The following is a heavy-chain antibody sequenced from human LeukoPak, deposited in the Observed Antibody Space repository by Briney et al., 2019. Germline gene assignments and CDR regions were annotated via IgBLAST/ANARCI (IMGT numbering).Heavy chain of an antibody. V-gene: IGHV3-30-3*01. CDR1: GFTFSNYA. CDR3: AREAYCSSTSCSEP. J-gene: IGHJ4*02. CDR2: ISHEGSNT. D-gene: IGHD2-2*01. Sequence: GGSLRLSCAASGFTFSNYAVHWVRQAPGKGLEWVAVISHEGSNTYYGDSVKGRFTISRDNSKNTLYLQMNSLRAEDTAVYYCAREAYCSSTSCSEPWGQGTLVTVSS.